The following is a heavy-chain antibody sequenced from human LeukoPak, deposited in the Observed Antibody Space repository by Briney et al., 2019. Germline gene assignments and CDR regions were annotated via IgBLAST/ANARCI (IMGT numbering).Heavy chain of an antibody. CDR2: INHSGST. V-gene: IGHV4-34*01. CDR1: GGSFSGYY. J-gene: IGHJ5*02. Sequence: PSETLSLTCAVYGGSFSGYYWSWIRQPPGKGLEWIGEINHSGSTTYNPSLKSRVTISVDPYKNQFSLKLSSVTAADTAVYYCARHEIVVVPAAMPNWFDPWGQGTLVTVSS. D-gene: IGHD2-2*01. CDR3: ARHEIVVVPAAMPNWFDP.